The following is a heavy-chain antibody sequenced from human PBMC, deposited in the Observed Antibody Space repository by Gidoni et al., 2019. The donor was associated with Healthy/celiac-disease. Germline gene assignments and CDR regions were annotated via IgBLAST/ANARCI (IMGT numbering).Heavy chain of an antibody. CDR3: AKDHEEYQLLSYFDY. D-gene: IGHD2-2*01. Sequence: EVQLLESGGGLVQPGGSLRLSCAASASTFSSYAMSWVRQAPGQGLEWVSASSGSGGSTYYADSVKGRFTISRDNSKNTLYLQMNSLRAEDTAVYYCAKDHEEYQLLSYFDYWGQGTLVTVSS. CDR2: SSGSGGST. CDR1: ASTFSSYA. V-gene: IGHV3-23*01. J-gene: IGHJ4*02.